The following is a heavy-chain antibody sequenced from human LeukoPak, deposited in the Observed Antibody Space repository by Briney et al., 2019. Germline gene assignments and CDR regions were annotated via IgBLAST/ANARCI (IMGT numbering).Heavy chain of an antibody. CDR2: IYNSGNI. J-gene: IGHJ6*02. V-gene: IGHV4-4*07. Sequence: SETLSLSCIVSGGSISSYYWSWIRLSAGKGLEWIGRIYNSGNINYNPSLKSRVTMSVDTSKNQVPLRLSSVTAADTAVYYCARDDLLYSVHYGMDVWGQGTTVTVSS. CDR1: GGSISSYY. CDR3: ARDDLLYSVHYGMDV. D-gene: IGHD3-10*02.